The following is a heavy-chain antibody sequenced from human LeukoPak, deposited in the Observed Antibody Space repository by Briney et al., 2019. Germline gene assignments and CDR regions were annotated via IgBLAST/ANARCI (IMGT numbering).Heavy chain of an antibody. CDR3: ARVRYSSGWYFDY. Sequence: GGSLRLSCVASGFTFSSYAMIWVRQAPGKGLEWVSSISASGGDTYYVDSVMGRFTISRDNSKNTLYLQMNSLRAEDTAVYYCARVRYSSGWYFDYWGQGTLVTVSS. V-gene: IGHV3-23*02. D-gene: IGHD6-19*01. J-gene: IGHJ4*02. CDR1: GFTFSSYA. CDR2: ISASGGDT.